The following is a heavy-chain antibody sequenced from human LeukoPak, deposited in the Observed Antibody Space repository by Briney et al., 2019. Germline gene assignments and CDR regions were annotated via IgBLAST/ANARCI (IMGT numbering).Heavy chain of an antibody. D-gene: IGHD2-15*01. Sequence: PGGSLRLSCAASGFTFSSYAMSWVRQAPGKGLEWVSAISGSGGSTYYADSVKGRFTISRDNSKNTLYLQMNSLRAEDTAVYYCAKDSKSRCSGGSCYPDYWGQGTPVTVSS. CDR3: AKDSKSRCSGGSCYPDY. CDR2: ISGSGGST. CDR1: GFTFSSYA. V-gene: IGHV3-23*01. J-gene: IGHJ4*02.